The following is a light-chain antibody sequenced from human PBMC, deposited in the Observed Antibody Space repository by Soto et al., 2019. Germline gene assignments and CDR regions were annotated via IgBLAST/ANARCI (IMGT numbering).Light chain of an antibody. CDR2: AAS. CDR3: QKYSSVPV. Sequence: DIQMTQSPPSLSASVGDRVTITCRASQDIRNFVAWYQQKPGKAPKLLIYAASTLQSGVPSRFSGSGSGTDFTLTINSLHPEDVATYSCQKYSSVPVFGPGTKVEIK. J-gene: IGKJ3*01. V-gene: IGKV1-27*01. CDR1: QDIRNF.